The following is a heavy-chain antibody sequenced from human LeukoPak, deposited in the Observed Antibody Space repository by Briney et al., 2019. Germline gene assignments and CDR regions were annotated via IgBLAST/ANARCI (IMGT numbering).Heavy chain of an antibody. CDR3: ARPGALLWFGEPLDYFDY. D-gene: IGHD3-10*01. CDR2: IYPGDSDT. V-gene: IGHV5-51*01. CDR1: GYSFTSYW. Sequence: PGASLQISCKGSGYSFTSYWIGWVRQLPGKGLEWMGIIYPGDSDTRYSPSFQGQVTISADKSISTAYLQWSSLKASDTAMYYCARPGALLWFGEPLDYFDYWGQGTLVTVSS. J-gene: IGHJ4*02.